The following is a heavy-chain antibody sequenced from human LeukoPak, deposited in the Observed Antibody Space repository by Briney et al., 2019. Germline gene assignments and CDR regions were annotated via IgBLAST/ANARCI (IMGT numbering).Heavy chain of an antibody. V-gene: IGHV1-18*01. J-gene: IGHJ3*02. CDR3: ARGSGPLWFGELYAFDI. D-gene: IGHD3-10*01. CDR1: GYTFTSYG. CDR2: ISAYNGDT. Sequence: ASVKVSCKASGYTFTSYGISWVRQAPGQGLEWMGWISAYNGDTNYAQKLQGRVTMTTDTSTSTAYMELRSLRSDDTAVYYCARGSGPLWFGELYAFDIWGQGTMVTVSS.